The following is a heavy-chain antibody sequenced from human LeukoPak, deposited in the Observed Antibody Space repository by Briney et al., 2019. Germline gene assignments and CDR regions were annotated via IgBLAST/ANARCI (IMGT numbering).Heavy chain of an antibody. CDR1: GFTFSSYV. D-gene: IGHD1-26*01. J-gene: IGHJ3*02. CDR3: ATPAGALGSVVNNDAFDI. V-gene: IGHV3-23*01. CDR2: ISGSGVTT. Sequence: GGSLRLSCAASGFTFSSYVMSWVRQAPGKGLEWVSPISGSGVTTYYADSVKGRFTISRDNSKNTLYLQMNSLRVEDTAVYYCATPAGALGSVVNNDAFDIWGQGTMVTVSS.